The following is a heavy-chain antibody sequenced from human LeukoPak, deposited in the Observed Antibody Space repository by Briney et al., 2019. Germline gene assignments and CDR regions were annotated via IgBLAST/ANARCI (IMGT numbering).Heavy chain of an antibody. CDR2: IYHSGST. CDR3: AREPSRYCSSTSCDNWFDP. D-gene: IGHD2-2*01. Sequence: SGTLPLTCAVSGGSISSSNWWSWVRQPPGKGLEWIGEIYHSGSTNYNPSLKSRVTISVDKSKNQFSLKLSSVTAADTAVYYCAREPSRYCSSTSCDNWFDPWGQGTLVTVSS. CDR1: GGSISSSNW. V-gene: IGHV4-4*02. J-gene: IGHJ5*02.